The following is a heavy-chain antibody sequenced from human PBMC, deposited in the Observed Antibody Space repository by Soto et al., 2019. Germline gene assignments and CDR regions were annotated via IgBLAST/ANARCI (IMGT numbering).Heavy chain of an antibody. CDR3: AALGLEGYFDWLPYYYYMDV. CDR1: GGSISSYY. D-gene: IGHD3-9*01. V-gene: IGHV4-59*08. CDR2: IYYSGST. Sequence: HSETLSLTCTVSGGSISSYYWSWIRQPPGKGLEWIGYIYYSGSTNYNPSLKSRVTISVDTSKNQFSLKLSSVAAADTAVYYCAALGLEGYFDWLPYYYYMDVWGKGTTVTVSS. J-gene: IGHJ6*03.